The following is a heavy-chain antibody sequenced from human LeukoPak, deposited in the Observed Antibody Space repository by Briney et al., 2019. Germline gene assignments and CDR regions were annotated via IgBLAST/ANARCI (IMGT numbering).Heavy chain of an antibody. V-gene: IGHV3-30-3*01. D-gene: IGHD2-15*01. Sequence: GGSLRLSCAASGFTFSSYAMHWVRQAPGKGLEWVAVISYDGSNTYYADSVKGRFTISRDNSKNTLYLQMNSLRAEDTAVYYCARTAALKDIRPSWFDPWGQGTLVTVSS. CDR2: ISYDGSNT. CDR3: ARTAALKDIRPSWFDP. J-gene: IGHJ5*02. CDR1: GFTFSSYA.